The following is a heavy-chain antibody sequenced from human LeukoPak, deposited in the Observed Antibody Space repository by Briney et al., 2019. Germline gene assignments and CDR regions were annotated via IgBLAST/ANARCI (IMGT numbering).Heavy chain of an antibody. CDR3: ARNEPAAMDNWFDP. Sequence: SETLSLTCTVYGGSISSSSYYWGWIRQPPGEGLEWIGSIYYGGSTYYNSSLKRRVTISVDTSKTQFSLKLSSVTAADTAVYYCARNEPAAMDNWFDPWGQGTLVTVSS. D-gene: IGHD2-2*01. CDR2: IYYGGST. V-gene: IGHV4-39*01. J-gene: IGHJ5*02. CDR1: GGSISSSSYY.